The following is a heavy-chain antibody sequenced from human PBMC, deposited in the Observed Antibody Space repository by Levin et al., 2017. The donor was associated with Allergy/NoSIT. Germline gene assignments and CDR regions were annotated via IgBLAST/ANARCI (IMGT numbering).Heavy chain of an antibody. Sequence: KVSCKGSGYSFPSYWIGWVRQLPGKGLEWMGIIYPGDSNTRYSPSFQGQVTISADKSISTAYLQWSSLKASDTAMYYCARVREIYGDYVSDFDYWGQGTLVTVSS. CDR3: ARVREIYGDYVSDFDY. D-gene: IGHD4-17*01. CDR2: IYPGDSNT. V-gene: IGHV5-51*01. J-gene: IGHJ4*02. CDR1: GYSFPSYW.